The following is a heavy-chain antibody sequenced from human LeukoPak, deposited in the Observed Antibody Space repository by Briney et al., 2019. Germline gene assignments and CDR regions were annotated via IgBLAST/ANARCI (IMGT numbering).Heavy chain of an antibody. J-gene: IGHJ5*02. CDR1: GFTFDDYG. D-gene: IGHD2-15*01. Sequence: GGSLRLSCAASGFTFDDYGMSWVRQAPGKGLEWVSGINWNGGSTGYADSVKGRFTISRDNAKNSLYLQMNSLRAEDTALYHCARDSDCSGGSCPNWFDPRGQGTLVTVSS. CDR3: ARDSDCSGGSCPNWFDP. V-gene: IGHV3-20*01. CDR2: INWNGGST.